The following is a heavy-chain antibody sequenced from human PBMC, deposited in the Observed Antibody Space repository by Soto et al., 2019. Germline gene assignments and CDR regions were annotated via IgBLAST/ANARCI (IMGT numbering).Heavy chain of an antibody. CDR3: AMVDNYVTPTPQDV. V-gene: IGHV1-18*01. Sequence: QVQLVQSGDEVKKPGASVKVSCKASGYIFVNYGIAWVRQAPGQGLEWMGWISPYNGNTHYATKVQGRLTMTTDTYTSTADMDVGSLTSDDTAVYYCAMVDNYVTPTPQDVWGQGTTVTVSS. CDR1: GYIFVNYG. CDR2: ISPYNGNT. J-gene: IGHJ6*02. D-gene: IGHD3-16*01.